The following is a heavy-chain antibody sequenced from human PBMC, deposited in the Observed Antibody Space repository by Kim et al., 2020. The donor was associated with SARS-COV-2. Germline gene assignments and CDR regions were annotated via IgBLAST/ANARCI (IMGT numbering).Heavy chain of an antibody. CDR2: IYPGDSDT. J-gene: IGHJ5*02. D-gene: IGHD3-10*01. CDR1: GYSFTSYW. CDR3: ARGRAGQWFGEIFARWFDT. V-gene: IGHV5-51*01. Sequence: GESLKISCKGSGYSFTSYWIGWVRQMPGKGLEWMGIIYPGDSDTRYSPSFQGQVTISADKSISTAYLQWSSLKASDTAMYYCARGRAGQWFGEIFARWFDTRGEGTLVTVSS.